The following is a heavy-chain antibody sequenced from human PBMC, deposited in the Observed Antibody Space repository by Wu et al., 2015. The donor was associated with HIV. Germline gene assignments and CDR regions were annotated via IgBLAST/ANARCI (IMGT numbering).Heavy chain of an antibody. J-gene: IGHJ5*02. V-gene: IGHV4-59*01. Sequence: QVQLQESGPGLVKPSETLSLTCTVSGGSISSYYWSWIRQPPGKGLEWIGYIYYSGSTNYNPSLKSRVTISVDTSKNQFSLKLSSVTAADTAVYYCARGYSGWYTPWGQGTLVTVSS. CDR2: IYYSGST. CDR3: ARGYSGWYTP. CDR1: GGSISSYY. D-gene: IGHD6-19*01.